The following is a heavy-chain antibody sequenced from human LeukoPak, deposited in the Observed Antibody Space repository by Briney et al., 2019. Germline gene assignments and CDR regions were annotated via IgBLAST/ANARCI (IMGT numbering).Heavy chain of an antibody. Sequence: ASVKVSCTASGYTFTSYAMHWVRQAPGQRLEWMGWINAGNGNTKYSQKFQGRVTITRDTSASTAYMELSSLRSEDTAVYYCARALYGSGSYTYWGQGTLVTVSS. CDR3: ARALYGSGSYTY. CDR2: INAGNGNT. CDR1: GYTFTSYA. V-gene: IGHV1-3*01. J-gene: IGHJ4*02. D-gene: IGHD3-10*01.